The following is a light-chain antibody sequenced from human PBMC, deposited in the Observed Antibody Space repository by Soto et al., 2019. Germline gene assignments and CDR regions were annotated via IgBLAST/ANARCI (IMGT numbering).Light chain of an antibody. CDR3: QQSYSTLGT. J-gene: IGKJ2*01. Sequence: DIQMTQSPSSLSASVGDRVTITCRASQSISSYLNWYQQKPGKAPKLLIYAASSLQSGVPSRFSGSGSGTDFTLTISSLQPEDFATYYCQQSYSTLGTFGQGNK. V-gene: IGKV1-39*01. CDR2: AAS. CDR1: QSISSY.